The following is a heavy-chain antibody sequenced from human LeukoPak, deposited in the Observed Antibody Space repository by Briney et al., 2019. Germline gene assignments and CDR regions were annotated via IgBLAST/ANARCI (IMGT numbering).Heavy chain of an antibody. CDR3: ARGVGGKQWLVPKYYFDY. CDR2: INHSGST. CDR1: GGSFSGYY. D-gene: IGHD6-19*01. V-gene: IGHV4-34*01. Sequence: SETLSLTCAVYGGSFSGYYWSWIRQPPGKGLEWIGEINHSGSTNYNPSLKSRVTISVDTSKNQFSLKLSAVTAADTAVYYCARGVGGKQWLVPKYYFDYWGQGTLVTVSS. J-gene: IGHJ4*02.